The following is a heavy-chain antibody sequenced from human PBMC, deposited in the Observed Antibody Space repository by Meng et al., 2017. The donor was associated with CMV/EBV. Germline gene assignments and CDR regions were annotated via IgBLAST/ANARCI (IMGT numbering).Heavy chain of an antibody. CDR2: ISSSGSTI. CDR3: AREDYTENYYYGMDV. Sequence: SCAASGFTFSSYEMNWVRQAPGKGLEWVSYISSSGSTIYYADSVKGRFTISRDNAKNSLYLQMNSLRAEDTAVYYCAREDYTENYYYGMDVWGQGTTVTVSS. J-gene: IGHJ6*02. V-gene: IGHV3-48*03. CDR1: GFTFSSYE. D-gene: IGHD4-11*01.